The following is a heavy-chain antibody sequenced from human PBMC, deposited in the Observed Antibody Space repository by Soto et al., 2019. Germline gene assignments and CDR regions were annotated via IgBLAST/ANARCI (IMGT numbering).Heavy chain of an antibody. CDR2: MNPNSGNT. V-gene: IGHV1-8*01. Sequence: ASVKVSCKASGYTFTSYDINWVRQATGQGLEWMGWMNPNSGNTGYAQKFQGRVTMTRNNSISTAYMELSSLRSEDTAVYYCARGGVAAAGTSVYYYGMDVWGQGTTVTVSS. CDR1: GYTFTSYD. D-gene: IGHD6-13*01. CDR3: ARGGVAAAGTSVYYYGMDV. J-gene: IGHJ6*02.